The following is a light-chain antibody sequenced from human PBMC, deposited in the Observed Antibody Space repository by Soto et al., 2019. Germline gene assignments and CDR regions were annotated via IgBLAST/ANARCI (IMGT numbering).Light chain of an antibody. Sequence: EIVLTPSPGTLSLSPGERATLSCRASQSVSSTYLIWYQQKPGQAPRLLIYGASSRATGVPDRFSGGGSGTDFTLTISRLEPEDFAVYYCQQRSNWPPWTFGQGTKVDIK. V-gene: IGKV3D-20*02. J-gene: IGKJ1*01. CDR1: QSVSSTY. CDR2: GAS. CDR3: QQRSNWPPWT.